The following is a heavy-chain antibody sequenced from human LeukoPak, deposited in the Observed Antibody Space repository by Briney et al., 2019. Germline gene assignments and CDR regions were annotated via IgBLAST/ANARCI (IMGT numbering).Heavy chain of an antibody. V-gene: IGHV3-48*04. J-gene: IGHJ6*02. Sequence: PGGSLRLSCAASGFTFSSYSMNWVRQAPGKGLEWISYISSSSTTVYYADSVKGRFTISRDNAKNSLYLQMNSLRAEDTAVYYCARDYDSWKGFIYYGMDVWGQGTTVTVSS. CDR3: ARDYDSWKGFIYYGMDV. D-gene: IGHD3-3*01. CDR1: GFTFSSYS. CDR2: ISSSSTTV.